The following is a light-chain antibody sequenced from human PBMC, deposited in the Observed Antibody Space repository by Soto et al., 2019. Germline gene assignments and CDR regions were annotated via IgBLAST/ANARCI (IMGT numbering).Light chain of an antibody. CDR2: KAS. CDR1: QSINYY. J-gene: IGKJ2*01. V-gene: IGKV1-5*03. CDR3: QQHNSYSYT. Sequence: DVQMTQSPSTLPASVGDTVTINCRASQSINYYVAWFQQKPGKAPKLLIYKASSLESGVPSRFSGRGSGTEFTLTISSLQPEDSATYYCQQHNSYSYTFGQGTKLEIK.